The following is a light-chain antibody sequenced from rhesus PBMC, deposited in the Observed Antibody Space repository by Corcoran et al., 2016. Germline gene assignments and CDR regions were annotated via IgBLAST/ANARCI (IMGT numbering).Light chain of an antibody. CDR1: NIGRKN. J-gene: IGLJ1*01. Sequence: SYDVTQPRSVSVSPGQAATITCEGDNIGRKNVHWYQQKSAQAPVLVIFFDKDRPSGIPARFSGSNSGNTATLTISGVEAGDEADFYCQVWDGPNDHYIFGPGTRLTVL. V-gene: IGLV3-29*01. CDR2: FDK. CDR3: QVWDGPNDHYI.